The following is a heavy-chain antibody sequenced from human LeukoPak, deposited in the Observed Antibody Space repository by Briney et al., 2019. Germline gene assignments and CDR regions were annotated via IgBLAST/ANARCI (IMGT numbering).Heavy chain of an antibody. Sequence: GGSLRLSCAASGFTFSGYAMSWVRQAPGKGLEWVSAISGSGSSTYYAASVKGRFTISRDNSKNTLYLQMNSLRAEDTAVYYCAKDYYDSSGFVGINSPNDYWGQGTLVTVSS. J-gene: IGHJ4*02. V-gene: IGHV3-23*01. D-gene: IGHD3-22*01. CDR1: GFTFSGYA. CDR2: ISGSGSST. CDR3: AKDYYDSSGFVGINSPNDY.